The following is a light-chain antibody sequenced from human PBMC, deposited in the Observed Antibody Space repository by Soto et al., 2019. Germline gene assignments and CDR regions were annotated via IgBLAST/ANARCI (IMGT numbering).Light chain of an antibody. CDR3: RSYAGNNNFVV. J-gene: IGLJ2*01. V-gene: IGLV2-8*01. CDR2: EVT. CDR1: SSDVGGYNY. Sequence: QSVLTQPPSASGSPGQSVTISCTGTSSDVGGYNYVSWYQQHPGKAPKLMIFEVTKRPSGVPDRFSGSKSGNTASLTVSGLQAADEADYDCRSYAGNNNFVVFGGGTKLTVL.